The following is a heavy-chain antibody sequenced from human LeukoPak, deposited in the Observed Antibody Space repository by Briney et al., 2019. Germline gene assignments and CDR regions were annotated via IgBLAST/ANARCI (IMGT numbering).Heavy chain of an antibody. CDR3: ARERSDIVVVPAAAYYYYCMDV. CDR2: IWYDGSNK. Sequence: PGGSLRLSCAASGFTFSSYGMHWVRQAPGKGLEWVAVIWYDGSNKYYADSVKGRFTISRDNSKNTLYLQMNSLRAEDTAVYYCARERSDIVVVPAAAYYYYCMDVWGKGTTVTVSS. CDR1: GFTFSSYG. J-gene: IGHJ6*03. V-gene: IGHV3-33*01. D-gene: IGHD2-2*01.